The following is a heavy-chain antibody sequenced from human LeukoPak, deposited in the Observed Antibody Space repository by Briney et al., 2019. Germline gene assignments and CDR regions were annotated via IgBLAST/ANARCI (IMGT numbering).Heavy chain of an antibody. J-gene: IGHJ4*02. CDR2: IYYSGST. CDR1: GGSIGSGGYY. CDR3: ARAGVVVVAPSH. D-gene: IGHD2-15*01. V-gene: IGHV4-31*03. Sequence: TSETLSLTCTVSGGSIGSGGYYWSWIRQHPGKGLEWIGYIYYSGSTYYNPSLKSRVTISVDTSKNQFSLKLSSVTAADTAVYYCARAGVVVVAPSHWGQGTLVTVSS.